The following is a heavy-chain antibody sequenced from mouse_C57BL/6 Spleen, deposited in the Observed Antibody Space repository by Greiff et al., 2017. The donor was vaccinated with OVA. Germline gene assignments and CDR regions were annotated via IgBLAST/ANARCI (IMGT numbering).Heavy chain of an antibody. CDR1: GYTFTDYE. J-gene: IGHJ2*01. CDR3: TRVSYYGSSLPYFDY. V-gene: IGHV1-15*01. CDR2: IDPETGGT. D-gene: IGHD1-1*01. Sequence: AQLQQSGAELVRPGASVTLSCKASGYTFTDYEMHWVKQTPVHGLEWIGAIDPETGGTAYNQKFKGKAILTADKSSSTAYMELRSLTSEDSAVYYCTRVSYYGSSLPYFDYWGQGTTLTVSS.